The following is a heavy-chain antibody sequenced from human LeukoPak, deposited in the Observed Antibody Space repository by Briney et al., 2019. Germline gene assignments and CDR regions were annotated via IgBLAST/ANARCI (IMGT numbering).Heavy chain of an antibody. CDR3: ARVDWGYYFDY. CDR2: IYYSGST. D-gene: IGHD3-16*01. CDR1: GGSISGGGYY. V-gene: IGHV4-31*11. J-gene: IGHJ4*02. Sequence: SETLSLTCAVYGGSISGGGYYWSWIRQHPGKGLEWIGYIYYSGSTYYNPSLKSRVTISVDTSKNQFSLKLSSVTAADTAVYYCARVDWGYYFDYWGQGTLVTVSS.